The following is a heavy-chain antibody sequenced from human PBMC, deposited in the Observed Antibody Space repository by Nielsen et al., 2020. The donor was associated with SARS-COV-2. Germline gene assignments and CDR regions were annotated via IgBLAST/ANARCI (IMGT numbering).Heavy chain of an antibody. D-gene: IGHD5-12*01. V-gene: IGHV3-64D*09. J-gene: IGHJ3*02. CDR3: VKGRGYSAYDDGFDM. CDR2: ITSKGVST. CDR1: GFTFSNFA. Sequence: GESLKISCSASGFTFSNFAMHWVRQAPGKGLENVSGITSKGVSTKYADSVKGRFTISRDNSKNTLYLQMSSLRAEDTAVYYCVKGRGYSAYDDGFDMWGQGTVVTVSS.